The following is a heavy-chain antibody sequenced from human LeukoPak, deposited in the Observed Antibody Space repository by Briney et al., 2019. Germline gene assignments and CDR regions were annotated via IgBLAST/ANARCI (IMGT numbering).Heavy chain of an antibody. CDR2: IKQDGSEK. V-gene: IGHV3-7*03. J-gene: IGHJ4*02. CDR3: ARDNPPDY. CDR1: GSIFSSYS. Sequence: GGSLRLSCAASGSIFSSYSMSWVRQAPGKGLEWVANIKQDGSEKSYVESVRGRFTISRDNAKNSLYLQLNSLRAEDTALYYCARDNPPDYWGQGTLVTVSS.